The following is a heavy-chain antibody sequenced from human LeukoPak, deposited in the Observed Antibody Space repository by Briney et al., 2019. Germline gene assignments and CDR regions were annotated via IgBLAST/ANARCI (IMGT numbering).Heavy chain of an antibody. V-gene: IGHV3-13*01. CDR2: IGIPGDT. CDR1: GFDISKYD. J-gene: IGHJ4*02. D-gene: IGHD4-11*01. CDR3: AKAFDYNGLRGEGGSFDY. Sequence: GGSLRLSCAASGFDISKYDLHWVRQTTQRRLGWVSAIGIPGDTYYADAVKGRFTISRENAKNSVYLQMSSLRDGDTAVYFCAKAFDYNGLRGEGGSFDYWGQGALVTVSS.